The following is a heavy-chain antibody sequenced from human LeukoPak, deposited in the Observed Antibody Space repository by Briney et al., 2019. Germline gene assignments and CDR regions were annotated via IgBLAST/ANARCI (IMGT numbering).Heavy chain of an antibody. Sequence: PGGSLRLSCAASGFTFSSYAMHWVRQAPGKGLEWVAIISYDGSNKYYADSVKGRFTISRDNSKNAFYLQMNSLRVEDTAVYYCARGVQQLVLTPPRVGYGMDVWGQGTTVTVSS. V-gene: IGHV3-30*04. CDR1: GFTFSSYA. CDR2: ISYDGSNK. D-gene: IGHD6-13*01. CDR3: ARGVQQLVLTPPRVGYGMDV. J-gene: IGHJ6*02.